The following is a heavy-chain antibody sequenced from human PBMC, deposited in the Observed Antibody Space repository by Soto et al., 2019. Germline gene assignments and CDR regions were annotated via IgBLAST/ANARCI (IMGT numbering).Heavy chain of an antibody. V-gene: IGHV1-69*13. CDR3: ASERFEWGSGSYYYYYYGMDV. Sequence: SVKVSCKAFGGTFSSYAISWVRQAPGQGLEWMGGIIPIFGTANYAQKFQGRVTITADESTSTAYMELSSLRSEDTAVYYCASERFEWGSGSYYYYYYGMDVWGQGTTVTVSS. J-gene: IGHJ6*02. CDR2: IIPIFGTA. D-gene: IGHD3-10*01. CDR1: GGTFSSYA.